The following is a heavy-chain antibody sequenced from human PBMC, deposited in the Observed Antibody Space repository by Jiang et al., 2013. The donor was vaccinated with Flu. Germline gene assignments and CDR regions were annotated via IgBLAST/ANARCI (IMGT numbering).Heavy chain of an antibody. CDR3: ARDFRLLALSGSSYLDY. D-gene: IGHD1-26*01. Sequence: CSASGFIFGSYAMHWVRQAPGKGLEWVAVISYDGSNKYFADSVKGRFTISRDNSKNTLYLQMNSLRAGDTAVYYCARDFRLLALSGSSYLDYWGQGTLVTVSS. V-gene: IGHV3-30-3*01. CDR2: ISYDGSNK. CDR1: GFIFGSYA. J-gene: IGHJ4*02.